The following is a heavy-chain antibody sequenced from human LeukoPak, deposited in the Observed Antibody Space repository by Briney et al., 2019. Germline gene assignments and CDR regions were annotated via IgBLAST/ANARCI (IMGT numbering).Heavy chain of an antibody. Sequence: GGSLRLSCAASGFTFSSYEMNWVRQAPGKGLEWVSSIRSSSSYIYYADSVKGRFTISRDNAKNSLYLQMNSLRAEDTAVYYCARDSKGAWLTSPRYWFDPWGQGTLVTVSS. CDR2: IRSSSSYI. CDR1: GFTFSSYE. D-gene: IGHD6-19*01. J-gene: IGHJ5*02. CDR3: ARDSKGAWLTSPRYWFDP. V-gene: IGHV3-21*01.